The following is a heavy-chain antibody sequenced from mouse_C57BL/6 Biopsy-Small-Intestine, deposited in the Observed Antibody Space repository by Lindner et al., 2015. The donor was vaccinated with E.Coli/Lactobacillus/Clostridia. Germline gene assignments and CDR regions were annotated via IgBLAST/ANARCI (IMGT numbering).Heavy chain of an antibody. CDR3: ARDIRADCGGAWHTCDWYFDP. CDR2: MVPKTGDT. D-gene: IGHD1-1*02. V-gene: IGHV1-18*01. Sequence: SVKVSCKSSGYIFTDYYIHWVRQAPGQGLEWMGHMVPKTGDTTYAQKFQGRVTMTRDTSISTAYMELFSLTSDDTAVYYCARDIRADCGGAWHTCDWYFDPWGRGTLVTVSS. J-gene: IGHJ1*01. CDR1: GYIFTDYY.